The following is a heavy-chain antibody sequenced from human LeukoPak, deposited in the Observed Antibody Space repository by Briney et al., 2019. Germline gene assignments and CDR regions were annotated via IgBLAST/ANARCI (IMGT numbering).Heavy chain of an antibody. CDR1: GYTFTIYY. CDR2: INPSGGST. CDR3: AIALYDDSSGYRSVPIDY. J-gene: IGHJ4*02. V-gene: IGHV1-46*01. D-gene: IGHD3-22*01. Sequence: AASVNVSYKSSGYTFTIYYMHWVRQAPGQGREWMGIINPSGGSTRYAQKFQGRVTMTRDTSTSTVYMELSSLRSEDTALYYCAIALYDDSSGYRSVPIDYWGQGTLVTVSS.